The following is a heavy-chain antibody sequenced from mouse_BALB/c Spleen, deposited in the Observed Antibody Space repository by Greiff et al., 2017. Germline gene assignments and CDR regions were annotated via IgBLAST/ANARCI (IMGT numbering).Heavy chain of an antibody. CDR2: ISSGGSYT. CDR1: GFTFSSYG. CDR3: ARPIYYDYDEGAMDY. Sequence: EVKLMESGGDLVKPGGSLKLSCAASGFTFSSYGMSWVRQTPDKRLEWVATISSGGSYTYYPDSVKGRFTISRDNAKNTLYLQMSSLKSEDTAMYYCARPIYYDYDEGAMDYWGQGTSVTVSS. J-gene: IGHJ4*01. V-gene: IGHV5-6*01. D-gene: IGHD2-4*01.